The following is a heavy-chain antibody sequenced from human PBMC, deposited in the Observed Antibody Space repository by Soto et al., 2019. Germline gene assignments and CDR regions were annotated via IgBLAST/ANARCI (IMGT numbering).Heavy chain of an antibody. Sequence: GGSLRLSCAASGFTFSSYEMNWVRQAPGKGLEWVSYISSSGSTIYYADSVKGRFTISRDNAKNSLYLQMNSLRAEDTAVYYCARAYYYDSSGYYYYYYYGMDVWGQGTTVTVSS. D-gene: IGHD3-22*01. CDR3: ARAYYYDSSGYYYYYYYGMDV. J-gene: IGHJ6*02. V-gene: IGHV3-48*03. CDR1: GFTFSSYE. CDR2: ISSSGSTI.